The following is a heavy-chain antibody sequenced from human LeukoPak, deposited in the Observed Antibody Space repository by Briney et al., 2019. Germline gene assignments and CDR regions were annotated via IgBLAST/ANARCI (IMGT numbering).Heavy chain of an antibody. Sequence: GGSLRLSCAASGFTFSSYAMHWVRQAPGRGLERVAVISYDGSNKYYADSVKGRFTISRDNSKNTLYLQMNSLRVEDTAVYYCARESSSLLWFGELSAGFDYWGQGTLVTVSS. CDR1: GFTFSSYA. D-gene: IGHD3-10*01. J-gene: IGHJ4*02. CDR3: ARESSSLLWFGELSAGFDY. CDR2: ISYDGSNK. V-gene: IGHV3-30-3*01.